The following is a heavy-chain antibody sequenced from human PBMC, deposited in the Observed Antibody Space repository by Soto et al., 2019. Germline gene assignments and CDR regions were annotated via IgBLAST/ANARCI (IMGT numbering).Heavy chain of an antibody. D-gene: IGHD2-2*01. CDR2: IYPGDSDT. J-gene: IGHJ6*02. Sequence: GESLKISCNGSGYSFTSDWIGWVRQMHGKGLEWMGIIYPGDSDTRYSPSFQGQVTISADKSISTAYLQWSSLKASDTAMYYCARSGDIVVVPAASGMDVWGQGTTVTVSS. V-gene: IGHV5-51*01. CDR3: ARSGDIVVVPAASGMDV. CDR1: GYSFTSDW.